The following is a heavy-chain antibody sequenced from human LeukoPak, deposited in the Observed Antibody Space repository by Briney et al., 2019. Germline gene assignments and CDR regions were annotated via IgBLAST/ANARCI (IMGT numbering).Heavy chain of an antibody. J-gene: IGHJ3*02. CDR1: GGTFSSYA. D-gene: IGHD1-26*01. CDR2: IIPIFGTA. Sequence: ASVKVSCKASGGTFSSYAISWVRQAPGQGLEWMGGIIPIFGTANYAQKFQGRVTITADESTSTAYMELSSLRSEDTAVYYCARHQIVGATNYAFDIWGQGTMVTVSS. CDR3: ARHQIVGATNYAFDI. V-gene: IGHV1-69*13.